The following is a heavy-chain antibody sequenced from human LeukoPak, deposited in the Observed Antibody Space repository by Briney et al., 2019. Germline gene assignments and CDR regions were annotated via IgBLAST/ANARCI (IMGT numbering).Heavy chain of an antibody. CDR3: ATVGGQGTSYLEAFDI. D-gene: IGHD4-23*01. V-gene: IGHV4-38-2*02. Sequence: SETLSLTCTVSGYSISSGYYWGWSRQPPGNGVQWSGSFYRSGSTYYNPSLKSRVTISVDTSKNQFSLRLNSVTAADTAVYYCATVGGQGTSYLEAFDIWRHGTMVTVSS. CDR1: GYSISSGYY. CDR2: FYRSGST. J-gene: IGHJ3*02.